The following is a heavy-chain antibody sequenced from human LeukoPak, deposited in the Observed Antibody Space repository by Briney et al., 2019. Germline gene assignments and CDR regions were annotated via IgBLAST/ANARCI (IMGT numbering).Heavy chain of an antibody. Sequence: PGGSLSLSCAASGFTVSSNYMSWVSQAPGKGLEWVSVIYSGGSTYYADSVKGRFTISRDNSKNSLYLQMNSLRAEDTAVYYCAREVFLGYSSSLIFDYWVQGTRVTVSS. J-gene: IGHJ4*02. CDR2: IYSGGST. CDR3: AREVFLGYSSSLIFDY. V-gene: IGHV3-66*01. D-gene: IGHD6-13*01. CDR1: GFTVSSNY.